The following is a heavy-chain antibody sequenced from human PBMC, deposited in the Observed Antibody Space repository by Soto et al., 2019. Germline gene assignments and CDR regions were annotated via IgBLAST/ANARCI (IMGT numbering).Heavy chain of an antibody. Sequence: LRLSCAASGFTFSSYGMHWVRQAPGKGLEWVAVIWYDGSNKYYADSVKGRFTISRDNSKNTLYLQMNSLRAEDTAVYYCARVGSWIQLWSSWFDPWGQGTLVTVS. CDR3: ARVGSWIQLWSSWFDP. CDR2: IWYDGSNK. J-gene: IGHJ5*02. D-gene: IGHD5-18*01. V-gene: IGHV3-33*01. CDR1: GFTFSSYG.